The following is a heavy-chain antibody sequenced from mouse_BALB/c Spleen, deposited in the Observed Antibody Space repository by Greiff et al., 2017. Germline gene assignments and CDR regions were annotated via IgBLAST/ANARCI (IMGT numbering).Heavy chain of an antibody. CDR2: IYPGNVNT. D-gene: IGHD1-1*02. J-gene: IGHJ4*01. Sequence: QVQLKESGPELVKPGASVRISCKASGYTFTSYYIHWVKQRPGQGLEWIGWIYPGNVNTKYNEKFKGKATLTADKSSSTAYMQLSSLTSEDSAVYFCARGGVGAMDYWGQGTSVTVSS. CDR3: ARGGVGAMDY. V-gene: IGHV1S56*01. CDR1: GYTFTSYY.